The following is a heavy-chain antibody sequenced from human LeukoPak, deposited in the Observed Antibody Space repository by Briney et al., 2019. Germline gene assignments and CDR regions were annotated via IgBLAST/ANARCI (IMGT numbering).Heavy chain of an antibody. CDR1: GYTFTGYY. CDR3: ARVFRPTPSGLLEWLSDFDY. J-gene: IGHJ4*02. CDR2: INPNSGGT. Sequence: GASVKVSCKASGYTFTGYYMHWVRQAPGQGLEWMGWINPNSGGTNYAQKFQGRVTMTRDTSISTAYMELSRLRSDDTAVYYCARVFRPTPSGLLEWLSDFDYWGQGTLVTVSS. V-gene: IGHV1-2*02. D-gene: IGHD3-3*01.